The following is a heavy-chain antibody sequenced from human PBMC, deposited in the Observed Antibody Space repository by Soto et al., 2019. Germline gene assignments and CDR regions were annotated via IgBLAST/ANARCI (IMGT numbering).Heavy chain of an antibody. V-gene: IGHV4-4*02. Sequence: SETLSLTCAVSGGSISSSNWWSWVRQPPGKGLEWIGEIYHSGSTNYNPSLKSRVTISVDKSKNQFSLKLSSVTAADTAVYYCARSYSETVTTIYYYYGRDVWGQGSTVT. CDR3: ARSYSETVTTIYYYYGRDV. CDR1: GGSISSSNW. J-gene: IGHJ6*02. D-gene: IGHD4-4*01. CDR2: IYHSGST.